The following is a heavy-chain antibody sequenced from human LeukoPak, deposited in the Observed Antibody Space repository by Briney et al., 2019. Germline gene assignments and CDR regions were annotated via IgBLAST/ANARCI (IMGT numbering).Heavy chain of an antibody. Sequence: ASVRVSCKASGYISTSYGISWVRQAPGQWLEWMGWISAYNGNTNYAQKLQGRVTMTTDTSTSTAYMELRSLRSDDTAVYYCARVGVVVPAATHNWFDPWGQGTLVTVSS. CDR1: GYISTSYG. D-gene: IGHD2-2*01. J-gene: IGHJ5*02. CDR3: ARVGVVVPAATHNWFDP. V-gene: IGHV1-18*01. CDR2: ISAYNGNT.